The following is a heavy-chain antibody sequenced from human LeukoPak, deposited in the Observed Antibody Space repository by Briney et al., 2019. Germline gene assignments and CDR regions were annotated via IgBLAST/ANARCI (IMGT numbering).Heavy chain of an antibody. CDR1: GFTFGDYA. CDR2: ISWNSGSI. CDR3: AKDIGPYYYDSSGSGVRGGFDY. J-gene: IGHJ4*02. V-gene: IGHV3-9*01. D-gene: IGHD3-22*01. Sequence: PGGSLRLSCAASGFTFGDYAMHWVRQAPGKGLEWVSGISWNSGSIGYADSVKGRFTISRDNAKNSLYLQMNSLRAEDTALYYCAKDIGPYYYDSSGSGVRGGFDYWGQGTLVTVSS.